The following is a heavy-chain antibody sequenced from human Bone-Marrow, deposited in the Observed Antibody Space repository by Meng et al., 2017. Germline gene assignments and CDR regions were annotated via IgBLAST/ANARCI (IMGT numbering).Heavy chain of an antibody. J-gene: IGHJ4*02. CDR2: INTYTGKT. V-gene: IGHV1-18*01. CDR1: GYSLSRDG. CDR3: VTRGNPYLNC. Sequence: QGQLVQSGAEGKQPGAAVEVSCDASGYSLSRDGFSWVRQAPGQGLEWLGWINTYTGKTDYAQKFQGRVTLTTDTFTSTAYMELRSLRSDDTAFYYCVTRGNPYLNCWGQGTLVTVSS.